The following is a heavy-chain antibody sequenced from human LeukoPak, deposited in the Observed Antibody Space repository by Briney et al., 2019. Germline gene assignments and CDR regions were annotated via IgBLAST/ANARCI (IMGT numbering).Heavy chain of an antibody. J-gene: IGHJ4*02. CDR1: GYTFTSYG. CDR3: ARGGSSSWYVGFDY. CDR2: IIPIFGTA. D-gene: IGHD6-13*01. V-gene: IGHV1-69*13. Sequence: GASVKVSCKASGYTFTSYGISWVRQAPGQGLEWMGGIIPIFGTANYAQKFQGRVTITADESTSTAYMELSSLRSEDTAVYYCARGGSSSWYVGFDYWGQGTLVTVSS.